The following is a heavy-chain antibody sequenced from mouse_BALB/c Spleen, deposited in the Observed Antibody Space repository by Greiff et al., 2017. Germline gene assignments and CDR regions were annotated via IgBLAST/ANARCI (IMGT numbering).Heavy chain of an antibody. V-gene: IGHV1-77*01. CDR2: IYPGSGNT. D-gene: IGHD2-10*02. Sequence: QVQLKESGAELARPGASVKLSCKASGYTFTDYYINWVKQRTGQGLEWIGEIYPGSGNTYYNEKFKGKATLTADKSSSTAYMQLSSLTSEDSAVYFCARGEYGNYFDYWGQGTTLTVSS. CDR3: ARGEYGNYFDY. CDR1: GYTFTDYY. J-gene: IGHJ2*01.